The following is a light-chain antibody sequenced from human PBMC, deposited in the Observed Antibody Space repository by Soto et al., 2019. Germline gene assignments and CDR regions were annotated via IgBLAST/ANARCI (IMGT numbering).Light chain of an antibody. V-gene: IGKV2-30*01. CDR3: MQGTHWPRT. J-gene: IGKJ2*02. Sequence: DVVMTQSPLSLPVTLGQPASISCRSSQSLVFSDGNTYLNWFHQRPGQSPRRLIHNVSNRDSGVPDRFSGSGSGTDFTLKISRVEAEDVGIYYCMQGTHWPRTFGQGTKLEIK. CDR2: NVS. CDR1: QSLVFSDGNTY.